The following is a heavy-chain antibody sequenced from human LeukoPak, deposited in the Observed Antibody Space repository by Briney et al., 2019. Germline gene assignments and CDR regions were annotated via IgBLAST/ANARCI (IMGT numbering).Heavy chain of an antibody. V-gene: IGHV4-38-2*02. J-gene: IGHJ4*02. CDR2: IYHSGST. Sequence: SETLSLTCTVSGYSISSGYYWGWIRQPPGKGLEWIGSIYHSGSTYYNPSLKSRVTISVDTSKNQFSLKLSSVTAADTAVYYCAREMGYDYVWGSFPDYWGQGTLVTVSS. CDR3: AREMGYDYVWGSFPDY. CDR1: GYSISSGYY. D-gene: IGHD3-16*01.